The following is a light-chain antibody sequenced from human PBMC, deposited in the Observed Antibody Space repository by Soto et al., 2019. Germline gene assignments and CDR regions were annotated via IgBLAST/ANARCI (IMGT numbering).Light chain of an antibody. Sequence: QSALTQPASVSGSPGQSITISCTGTSSDVGGYNYVSWYQQHPGKAPKLMIYEVSNRPSGVSNRFSGSKSGNTASLIISGLQDEDEADYYCSSYTSSSTYVFGTGTKLTVL. CDR3: SSYTSSSTYV. CDR1: SSDVGGYNY. J-gene: IGLJ1*01. V-gene: IGLV2-14*01. CDR2: EVS.